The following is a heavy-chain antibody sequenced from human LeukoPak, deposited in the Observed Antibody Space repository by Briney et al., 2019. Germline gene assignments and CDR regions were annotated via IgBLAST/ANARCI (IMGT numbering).Heavy chain of an antibody. D-gene: IGHD6-19*01. J-gene: IGHJ4*02. V-gene: IGHV3-48*04. CDR2: ISSSGSTI. CDR1: GFTFSHYG. CDR3: ARWDHSSGNDY. Sequence: GGSLRLSCAASGFTFSHYGMNWVRQAPGKGLEWVSGISSSGSTIYYADSVKGRFTISRDNAKNSLYLQMNSLRAGDTAVYYCARWDHSSGNDYWGQGTLVTVSS.